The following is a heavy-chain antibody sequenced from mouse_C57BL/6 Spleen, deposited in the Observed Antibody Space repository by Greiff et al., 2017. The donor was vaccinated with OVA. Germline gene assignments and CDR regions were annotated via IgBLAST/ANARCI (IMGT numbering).Heavy chain of an antibody. CDR3: ARGDCDGYAMDY. CDR2: IDPSDSYT. J-gene: IGHJ4*01. V-gene: IGHV1-50*01. Sequence: QVQLQQPGAELVKPGASVKLSCKASGYTFTSYWMQWVKQRPGQGLEWIGEIDPSDSYTNYNQKFKGKATLTVDTSSSTAYMQLSSLTSEDSAVYYCARGDCDGYAMDYLGQGTSVTVSS. CDR1: GYTFTSYW.